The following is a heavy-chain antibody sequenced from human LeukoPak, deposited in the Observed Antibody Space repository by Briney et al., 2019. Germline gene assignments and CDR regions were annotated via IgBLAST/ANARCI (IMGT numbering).Heavy chain of an antibody. J-gene: IGHJ4*02. CDR2: IYTSGST. D-gene: IGHD3-22*01. CDR3: ARDRSYYDSSGFYYPFDC. CDR1: GDSISSYY. Sequence: SETLSLTCTVSGDSISSYYWSWIRQPAGTRLEWIGHIYTSGSTNYNPSLKSRVTMSVDTSKNQFSLRLSSVTAADTAVYYCARDRSYYDSSGFYYPFDCWGQGTLVTVSS. V-gene: IGHV4-4*07.